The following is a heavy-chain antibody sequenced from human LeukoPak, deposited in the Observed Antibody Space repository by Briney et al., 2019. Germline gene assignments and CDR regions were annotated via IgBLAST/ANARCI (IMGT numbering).Heavy chain of an antibody. CDR3: ARDNARGYSYGTFDY. CDR1: GFTFSSYW. J-gene: IGHJ4*02. Sequence: GGSLRLSCAASGFTFSSYWMSWVRQAPGKGLEWVANIKQDGSEKYYVDSVKGRFTISRDNAKNSLYLQMNSLRAEDTAVYYCARDNARGYSYGTFDYWGQGTLVTVSS. V-gene: IGHV3-7*01. D-gene: IGHD5-18*01. CDR2: IKQDGSEK.